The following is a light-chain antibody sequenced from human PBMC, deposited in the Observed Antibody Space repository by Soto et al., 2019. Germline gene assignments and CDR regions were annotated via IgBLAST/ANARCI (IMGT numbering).Light chain of an antibody. CDR3: QQSYSTPRT. CDR2: AAS. Sequence: DIQMTQSPSSLSSSVGDIFTITCRASQSISSYLNWYQQKPGKAPKLLIYAASSLQSGVPSRFSGSGSGTDFTLTINSLQPEDFATYYCQQSYSTPRTFGQGTKVDIK. J-gene: IGKJ1*01. CDR1: QSISSY. V-gene: IGKV1-39*01.